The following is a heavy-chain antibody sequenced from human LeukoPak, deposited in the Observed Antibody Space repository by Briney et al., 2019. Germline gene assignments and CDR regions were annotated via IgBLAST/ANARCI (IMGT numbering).Heavy chain of an antibody. J-gene: IGHJ4*02. CDR3: AKTTAGNSSGRYPGWPVDY. Sequence: GGSLRLSCAASGLTFNSYAMTWVRQAPGKGLEWVSQVSGSGGITYYADSVKGRFTISRDNSKNTLYLQMNSLRAEDTAVYYCAKTTAGNSSGRYPGWPVDYWGQGTLVTVSS. V-gene: IGHV3-23*01. CDR1: GLTFNSYA. D-gene: IGHD6-19*01. CDR2: VSGSGGIT.